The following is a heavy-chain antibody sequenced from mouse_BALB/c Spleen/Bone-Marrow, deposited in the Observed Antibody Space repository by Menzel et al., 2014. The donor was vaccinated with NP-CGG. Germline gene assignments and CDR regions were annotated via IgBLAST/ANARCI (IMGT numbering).Heavy chain of an antibody. J-gene: IGHJ3*01. CDR2: INPTTGYT. V-gene: IGHV1-7*01. CDR1: GYTFTSYW. Sequence: VQLQQSGAELAKPGASVKMSCKASGYTFTSYWMHWVKQRPGQGLEWIGYINPTTGYTDYNQKFKDKATLTADKSSSTAYMQLSSLTSEDSAVYYCAKGVPAYWGQGTLVTVSA. CDR3: AKGVPAY.